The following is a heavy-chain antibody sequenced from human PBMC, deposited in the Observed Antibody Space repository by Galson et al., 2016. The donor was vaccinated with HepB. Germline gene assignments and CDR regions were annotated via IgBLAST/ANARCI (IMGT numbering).Heavy chain of an antibody. V-gene: IGHV3-48*02. CDR2: ISSSSTI. D-gene: IGHD6-19*01. Sequence: SLRLSCAASGFTFSSYSMNWVRQAPGKGLEWISYISSSSTIYYADSVKGRFTIPRDNAKNSLYLQMNSLRDDDTAVYYCEGDLRGSSGWYLDYWGQGTLVTVSS. J-gene: IGHJ4*02. CDR3: EGDLRGSSGWYLDY. CDR1: GFTFSSYS.